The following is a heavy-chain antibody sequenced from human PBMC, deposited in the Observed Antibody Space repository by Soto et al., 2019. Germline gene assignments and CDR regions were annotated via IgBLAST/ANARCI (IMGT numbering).Heavy chain of an antibody. V-gene: IGHV3-30-3*01. CDR2: ISYDGSNK. Sequence: GGSLRLSCAASGFTFSYYAMHWVRQPPGKGLEWVAIISYDGSNKYYADSVKGRFTISRDNSKNTLYLQMNSLRAEDTAVYYCARDSIPYDSSEYYFDYWGQGTLVTVSS. CDR3: ARDSIPYDSSEYYFDY. CDR1: GFTFSYYA. D-gene: IGHD3-22*01. J-gene: IGHJ4*02.